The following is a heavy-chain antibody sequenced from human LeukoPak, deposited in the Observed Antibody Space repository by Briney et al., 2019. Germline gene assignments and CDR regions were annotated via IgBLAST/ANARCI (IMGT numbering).Heavy chain of an antibody. D-gene: IGHD1-26*01. V-gene: IGHV1-2*02. CDR2: INPNSGGT. CDR1: GYTFTGYY. J-gene: IGHJ3*02. Sequence: GASVNVSCKASGYTFTGYYMHWVRQAPGQGLEWMGWINPNSGGTNYAQKFQGRVTMTRDTSISTAYMELSRLRSDDTAVYYCARVHSGIVGATTGYAFDIWGQGTMVTVSS. CDR3: ARVHSGIVGATTGYAFDI.